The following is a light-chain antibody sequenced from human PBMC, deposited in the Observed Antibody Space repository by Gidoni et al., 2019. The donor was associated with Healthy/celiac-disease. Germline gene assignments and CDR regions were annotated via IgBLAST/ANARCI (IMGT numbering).Light chain of an antibody. Sequence: DIVMTQSPLSLPVTPGEQASISCRSSQSLLHSNGYTYLDWYLQKPGQSPQLLIYSGSNRASGFPDRFSGSGSGTDFTLKISRVEAEDVGFYYCMQALQTPLTFGGGTKVEIK. J-gene: IGKJ4*01. V-gene: IGKV2-28*01. CDR2: SGS. CDR1: QSLLHSNGYTY. CDR3: MQALQTPLT.